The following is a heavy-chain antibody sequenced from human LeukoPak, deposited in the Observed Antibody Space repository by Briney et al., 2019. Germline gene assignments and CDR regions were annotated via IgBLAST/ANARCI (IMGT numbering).Heavy chain of an antibody. Sequence: GGSLRLSCAASGFTFSSYAMSWVRQAPGKGLEWVSAISGSGGSTYYADSVKGRFTISRDNSKNTLYLQMNSLRAEDTAVYYCAKGERAYCGGDCYYDYWTRRPLDTVSS. CDR2: ISGSGGST. D-gene: IGHD2-21*02. V-gene: IGHV3-23*01. CDR3: AKGERAYCGGDCYYDY. CDR1: GFTFSSYA. J-gene: IGHJ4*02.